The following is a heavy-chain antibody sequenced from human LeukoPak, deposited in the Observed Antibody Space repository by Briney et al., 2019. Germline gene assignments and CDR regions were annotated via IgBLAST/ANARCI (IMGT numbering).Heavy chain of an antibody. CDR1: GYTFTGYY. CDR3: ARESSAELLRNWYFDL. CDR2: INPNSGGT. V-gene: IGHV1-2*02. J-gene: IGHJ2*01. D-gene: IGHD2-15*01. Sequence: VSVKVSCKASGYTFTGYYMHWVRQAPGQGLEWMGWINPNSGGTNHAQKFQGRVTMTRDTSISTAYMELSRLRSDDTAVYYCARESSAELLRNWYFDLWGRGTLVTVSS.